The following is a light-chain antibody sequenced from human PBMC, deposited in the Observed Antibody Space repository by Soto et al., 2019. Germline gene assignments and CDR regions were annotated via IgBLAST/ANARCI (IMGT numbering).Light chain of an antibody. Sequence: DIQMTQSPSTLSASVGDRVTITCRASQSLSSWLAWYQQKPGKAPKLLIYKASSLESGVPSRLSGSGSGTEFTLTISSLQPDAFATYYCQQYNSDSGTFGQRTKVEIK. V-gene: IGKV1-5*03. CDR1: QSLSSW. J-gene: IGKJ1*01. CDR3: QQYNSDSGT. CDR2: KAS.